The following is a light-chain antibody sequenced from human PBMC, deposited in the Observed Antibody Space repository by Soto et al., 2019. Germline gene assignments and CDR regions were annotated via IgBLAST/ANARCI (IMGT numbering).Light chain of an antibody. CDR3: QQRSNWQVT. Sequence: EIVLTQSPVTLSLSPGERATLSCRASQSVSSYLAWYQQTPGQAPRLLIYDASNRATGIPARFSGSGSGTDFTLTISSLEPEDFAVYYCQQRSNWQVTFGQGTRREIK. CDR1: QSVSSY. J-gene: IGKJ5*01. V-gene: IGKV3-11*01. CDR2: DAS.